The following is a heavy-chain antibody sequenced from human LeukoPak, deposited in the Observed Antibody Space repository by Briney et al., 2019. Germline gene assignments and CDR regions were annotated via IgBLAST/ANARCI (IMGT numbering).Heavy chain of an antibody. Sequence: GGSLRLSCAASGFTFSSCEMNWVRQAPGNGLEWLGFIRANEYGGTTEYAASVKDRFSISRDESKSIAYLQINSLKSEDTAVYYCTRVGGGYVGKGDYWGQGTRVTVSS. D-gene: IGHD3-22*01. CDR2: IRANEYGGTT. V-gene: IGHV3-49*04. CDR1: GFTFSSCE. CDR3: TRVGGGYVGKGDY. J-gene: IGHJ4*02.